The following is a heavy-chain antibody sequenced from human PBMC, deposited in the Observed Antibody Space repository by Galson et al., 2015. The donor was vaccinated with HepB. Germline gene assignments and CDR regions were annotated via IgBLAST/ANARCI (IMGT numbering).Heavy chain of an antibody. V-gene: IGHV3-11*06. CDR2: INSRSNKT. CDR3: ASGEKRQQLIRSYFFGMDV. Sequence: SLRLSCAGSGMTFSAYSMNWVRQAPGKGLEWISYINSRSNKTYYAGSVRGRFTISRNNAANYVYLEMSSLRVEDPGVYFCASGEKRQQLIRSYFFGMDVWGPGTTVIVSS. CDR1: GMTFSAYS. D-gene: IGHD6-13*01. J-gene: IGHJ6*02.